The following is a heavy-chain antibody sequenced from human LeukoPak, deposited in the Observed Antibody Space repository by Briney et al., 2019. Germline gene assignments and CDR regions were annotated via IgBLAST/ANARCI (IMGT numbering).Heavy chain of an antibody. J-gene: IGHJ4*02. CDR2: INSDGSST. CDR1: GFTFSSYW. V-gene: IGHV3-74*01. D-gene: IGHD3-10*01. Sequence: GGSLRLSCAASGFTFSSYWMHWVRQAPGEGMVWVSRINSDGSSTRYADSVKGRFTISRDNAKNTLYLQMNSLRAEYTAVYDCAREDTFHYGSGSNFDYWGQGSMVTVSS. CDR3: AREDTFHYGSGSNFDY.